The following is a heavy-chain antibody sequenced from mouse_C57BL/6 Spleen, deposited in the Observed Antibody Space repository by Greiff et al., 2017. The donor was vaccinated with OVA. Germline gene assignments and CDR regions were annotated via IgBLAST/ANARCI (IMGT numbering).Heavy chain of an antibody. J-gene: IGHJ2*01. CDR3: TREMYYFDY. CDR2: ISSGGDYS. Sequence: EVKLVESGEGLVKPGGSLKLSCAASGFTFSSYAMSWVRQTPEKRLEWVAYISSGGDYSYYADTVKGRFTISRDNARNTLYLQMSSLKSEDTAMYYCTREMYYFDYWGQGATLTVSS. CDR1: GFTFSSYA. V-gene: IGHV5-9-1*02.